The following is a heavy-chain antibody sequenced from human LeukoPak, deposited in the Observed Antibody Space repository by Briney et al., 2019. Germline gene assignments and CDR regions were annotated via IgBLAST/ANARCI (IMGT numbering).Heavy chain of an antibody. V-gene: IGHV3-23*01. CDR1: GFTFSSYA. J-gene: IGHJ4*02. CDR2: ITDSGGST. D-gene: IGHD3-10*01. Sequence: QPGGSLRLSCAASGFTFSSYAMNWVRQAPGKGLEWVSGITDSGGSTYCADSVKGRFTISRDNSKNTLYLQMNSLRAEDTAIYYCAKFSRYFYTSGSYVDYWGQGTLVTVSS. CDR3: AKFSRYFYTSGSYVDY.